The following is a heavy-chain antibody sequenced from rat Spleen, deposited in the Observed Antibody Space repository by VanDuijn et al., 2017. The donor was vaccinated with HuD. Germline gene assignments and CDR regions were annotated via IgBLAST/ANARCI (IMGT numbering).Heavy chain of an antibody. CDR3: TILGELYYFDS. CDR2: ISYDVSNT. Sequence: EVQLVESGGGLVQPGRSLKVSCAASGFTFSNYYMAWVRQAPKKGLEWIATISYDVSNTYYRDSVKGRFTISRDNAKNTLSLQMGSLRSEDTATSYCTILGELYYFDSFGQGVMVLVSS. J-gene: IGHJ2*01. V-gene: IGHV5-7*01. CDR1: GFTFSNYY. D-gene: IGHD1-12*01.